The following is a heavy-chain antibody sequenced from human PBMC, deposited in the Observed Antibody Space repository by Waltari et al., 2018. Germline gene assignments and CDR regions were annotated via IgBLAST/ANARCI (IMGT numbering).Heavy chain of an antibody. CDR2: ISYDGSNK. D-gene: IGHD6-13*01. CDR1: GFTFSSYA. Sequence: QVQLVESGGGVVQPGRSLRLSCAASGFTFSSYAMHWVRQAPGKGLEWVAVISYDGSNKYYADSVKGRFTISRDNSKNTLYLQMNSLRAEDTAVYYCARDPSSSWSQGGAFDIWGQGTMVTVSS. CDR3: ARDPSSSWSQGGAFDI. J-gene: IGHJ3*02. V-gene: IGHV3-30*01.